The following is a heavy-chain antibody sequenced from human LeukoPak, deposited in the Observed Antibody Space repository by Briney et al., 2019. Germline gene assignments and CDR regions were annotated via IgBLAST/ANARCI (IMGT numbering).Heavy chain of an antibody. CDR1: GFTFSSYA. J-gene: IGHJ4*02. CDR2: ISGSGGST. V-gene: IGHV3-23*01. Sequence: GGSLRLPCAASGFTFSSYAMSWVRQAPGKGLEWVSAISGSGGSTYYADSVKGRFTISRDNSKNTLYLQMNSLRAEDTAVYYCAKLGSGWYGYYFDYWGQGTLVTVSS. D-gene: IGHD6-19*01. CDR3: AKLGSGWYGYYFDY.